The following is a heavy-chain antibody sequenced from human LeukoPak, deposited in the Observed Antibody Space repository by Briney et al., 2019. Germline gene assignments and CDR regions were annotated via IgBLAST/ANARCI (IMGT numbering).Heavy chain of an antibody. CDR2: ISSSSSYI. V-gene: IGHV3-21*04. CDR1: GFTFSSYS. J-gene: IGHJ4*02. CDR3: ARDPRYSGYENFDY. D-gene: IGHD5-12*01. Sequence: TLGGSLRLSCAASGFTFSSYSMNWVRQAPGKGLEWVSSISSSSSYIYYADSVKGRFTISRDNAKNSLYLQMNSLRAEDTAVYYCARDPRYSGYENFDYWGQGTLVTVSS.